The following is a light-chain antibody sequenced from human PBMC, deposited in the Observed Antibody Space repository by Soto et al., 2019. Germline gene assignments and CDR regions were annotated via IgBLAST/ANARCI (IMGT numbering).Light chain of an antibody. CDR2: NVS. CDR1: RSDVGGYNY. J-gene: IGLJ2*01. V-gene: IGLV2-14*01. CDR3: SSYTSSSTRV. Sequence: QSALTQPAFVSGSLGQSITISCTGTRSDVGGYNYVSWYQQHPGKAPKLMIYNVSNRPSGVSNRFSGSKSGNTASLTISGLQAEDEADYYCSSYTSSSTRVFGGGTKLTAL.